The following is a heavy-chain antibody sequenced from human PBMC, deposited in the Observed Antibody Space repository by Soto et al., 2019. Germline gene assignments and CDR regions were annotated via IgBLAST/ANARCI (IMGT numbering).Heavy chain of an antibody. D-gene: IGHD6-6*01. J-gene: IGHJ6*02. CDR3: ARGIAARRVYYYYGMDV. CDR1: GFTFSSYA. V-gene: IGHV3-30-3*01. CDR2: ISYDGSNK. Sequence: QVQLVESGGGVVQPGRSLRLSCAASGFTFSSYAMHWVRQAPGKGLEWVAVISYDGSNKYYADSVKGRFTISRDNSKNXXYRQMNSLRAEDTAVYYCARGIAARRVYYYYGMDVWGQGTTVTVSS.